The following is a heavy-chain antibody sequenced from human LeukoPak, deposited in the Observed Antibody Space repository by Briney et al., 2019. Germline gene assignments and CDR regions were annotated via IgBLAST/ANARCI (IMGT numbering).Heavy chain of an antibody. CDR1: GGSISSGGYY. J-gene: IGHJ4*02. D-gene: IGHD6-13*01. Sequence: SETLSLTCTVSGGSISSGGYYWSWIRQHPGKGLEWIGSILYSGDTHYNPSFKSRATISVDTSKNQLSLKLSSVTAADTAVYYCARTGIAAATYYFDYWGQGTLVTVSS. V-gene: IGHV4-39*07. CDR2: ILYSGDT. CDR3: ARTGIAAATYYFDY.